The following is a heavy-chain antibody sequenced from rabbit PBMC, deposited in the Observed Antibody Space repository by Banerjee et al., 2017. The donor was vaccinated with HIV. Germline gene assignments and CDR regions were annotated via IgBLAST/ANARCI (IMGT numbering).Heavy chain of an antibody. CDR1: GFDFSTYY. V-gene: IGHV1S40*01. D-gene: IGHD4-1*01. CDR3: ARDLAGVIGWNFNL. CDR2: INTGSART. Sequence: QSLEESGGDLVKLGASLTVTCTASGFDFSTYYMCWVRQAPGKGLEWIGYINTGSARTDYASWAKGRFTISRTSSTTVTLQMTNLTAADTATYFCARDLAGVIGWNFNLWGPGTLVTVS. J-gene: IGHJ4*01.